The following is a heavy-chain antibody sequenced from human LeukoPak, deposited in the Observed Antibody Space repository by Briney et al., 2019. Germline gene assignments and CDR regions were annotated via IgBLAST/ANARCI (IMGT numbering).Heavy chain of an antibody. CDR1: GYTLTELS. Sequence: ATVKVSCKVSGYTLTELSMHWVRQAPGKGLEWMGGFDPEDGETIYAQKFQGRVTMTEDTSTDTAYMELSSLRSEDTAVYYCATFGYCSSTSCPATETYYYYGMDVWGQGTTVTVSS. CDR2: FDPEDGET. V-gene: IGHV1-24*01. D-gene: IGHD2-2*01. J-gene: IGHJ6*02. CDR3: ATFGYCSSTSCPATETYYYYGMDV.